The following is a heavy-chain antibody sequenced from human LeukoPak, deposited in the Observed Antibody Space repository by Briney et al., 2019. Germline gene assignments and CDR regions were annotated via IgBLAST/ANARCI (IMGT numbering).Heavy chain of an antibody. Sequence: GGSLRLSCAASGFTFSNSDMDWVRQAPGKGLEWVASISSSSSLIYYTDSVKGRFTISRDNAKNLLYLQMNSLRAEDTAVYFCAKEGRSTTPGYWGQGTLVTVSS. D-gene: IGHD6-13*01. V-gene: IGHV3-21*01. CDR1: GFTFSNSD. J-gene: IGHJ4*02. CDR3: AKEGRSTTPGY. CDR2: ISSSSSLI.